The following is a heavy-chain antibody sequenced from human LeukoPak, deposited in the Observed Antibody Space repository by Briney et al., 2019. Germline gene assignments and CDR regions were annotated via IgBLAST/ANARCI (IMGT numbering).Heavy chain of an antibody. V-gene: IGHV3-30*04. CDR1: GFTFSSYA. J-gene: IGHJ6*03. D-gene: IGHD2-21*02. CDR3: ARDIVVVTSLYYYYYYMDV. Sequence: PGGSLRLSCAASGFTFSSYAMHWVRQAPGKGLEWVAVISYDGSNKYYADSVKGRFTISRDNSKNTLYLQMNSLRAEDTAVYYCARDIVVVTSLYYYYYYMDVWGKGTTVTVSS. CDR2: ISYDGSNK.